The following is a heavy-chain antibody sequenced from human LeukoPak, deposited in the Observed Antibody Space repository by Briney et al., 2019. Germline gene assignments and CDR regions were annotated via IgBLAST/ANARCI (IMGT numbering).Heavy chain of an antibody. CDR3: AKSIEYCGADCYGYFDL. V-gene: IGHV1-2*06. CDR2: INPNSGAT. J-gene: IGHJ2*01. CDR1: GYTFTVYY. D-gene: IGHD2-21*02. Sequence: ASVKVSCKPSGYTFTVYYMHWVRQAPGQGLEWMGRINPNSGATNYAQKFQGRVTMTRDTSISTAYMELTTLRSDDTAVYYCAKSIEYCGADCYGYFDLWGRGTLVTVSS.